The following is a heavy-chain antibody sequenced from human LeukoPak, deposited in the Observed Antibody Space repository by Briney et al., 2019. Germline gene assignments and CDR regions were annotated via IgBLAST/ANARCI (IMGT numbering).Heavy chain of an antibody. CDR1: GFTFSSYA. D-gene: IGHD3-10*01. J-gene: IGHJ4*02. V-gene: IGHV3-23*01. CDR3: AKEPGEGAGSYYNY. Sequence: GGSLRLSCAASGFTFSSYAMSWVCQAPGKGLEWVSAISGSGGSTYYADSVKGRFTISRDNSKKTLFLQMNSLRAEDTAVYYCAKEPGEGAGSYYNYWGQGTLVTVSS. CDR2: ISGSGGST.